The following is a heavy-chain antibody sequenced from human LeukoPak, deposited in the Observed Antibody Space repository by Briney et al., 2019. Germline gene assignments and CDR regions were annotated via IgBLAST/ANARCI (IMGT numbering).Heavy chain of an antibody. J-gene: IGHJ5*02. CDR1: GGSISSSSYY. V-gene: IGHV4-39*01. CDR2: IYYSGST. Sequence: SETLSLTCTVSGGSISSSSYYWGWIRQPPGKGLEWIGSIYYSGSTYYNPSLKSRVTISVDTSKNQFSLKLSSVTAADTAVYYCARHIRRSVDDILTGYYKKSPYNWFDPWGQGTLVTVSS. D-gene: IGHD3-9*01. CDR3: ARHIRRSVDDILTGYYKKSPYNWFDP.